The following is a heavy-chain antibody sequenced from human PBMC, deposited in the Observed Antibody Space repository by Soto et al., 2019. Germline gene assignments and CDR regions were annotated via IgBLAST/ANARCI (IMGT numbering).Heavy chain of an antibody. CDR1: GFIFSTYA. J-gene: IGHJ3*02. D-gene: IGHD6-19*01. Sequence: LRLSCAASGFIFSTYALSWVRQAPGKGLDWVSVISGSGGSTDYAGSVKGRFTISRDNSKNALYLQMNSLRAEDTALYYCAKVGGSGWFDAFDIWGQGTMVTVSS. CDR3: AKVGGSGWFDAFDI. V-gene: IGHV3-23*01. CDR2: ISGSGGST.